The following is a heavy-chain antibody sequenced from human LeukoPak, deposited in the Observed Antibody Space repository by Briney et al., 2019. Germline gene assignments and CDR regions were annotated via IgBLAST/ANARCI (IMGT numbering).Heavy chain of an antibody. Sequence: GGSLRLSCAASGLTFSNAWMSWVRQAPGKGLEWVGRIRSKTDGGTTDYAAPVKGRFTISRDDSKNTLYLQMNSLETEDTAVYYCITDITMVRGVIITIHAFDIWGQGTMVTVSS. V-gene: IGHV3-15*01. D-gene: IGHD3-10*01. CDR2: IRSKTDGGTT. J-gene: IGHJ3*02. CDR1: GLTFSNAW. CDR3: ITDITMVRGVIITIHAFDI.